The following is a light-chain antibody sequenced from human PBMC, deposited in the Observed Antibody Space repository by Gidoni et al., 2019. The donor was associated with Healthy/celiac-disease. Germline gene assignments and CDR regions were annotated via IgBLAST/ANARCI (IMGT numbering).Light chain of an antibody. CDR3: QQSYSTPLT. CDR2: AAS. V-gene: IGKV1-39*01. CDR1: QSISSY. J-gene: IGKJ4*01. Sequence: DIQMTQSPSSLSASVGDRVTITCRASQSISSYLNWYQQKPGKAPKLLIDAASSLQSGVPSRFSGSGSGTDFTLTISSLQPEDFATYYCQQSYSTPLTFXGXTKVXIK.